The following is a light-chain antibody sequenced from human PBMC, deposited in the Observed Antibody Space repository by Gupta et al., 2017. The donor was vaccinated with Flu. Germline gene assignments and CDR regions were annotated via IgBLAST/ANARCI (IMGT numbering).Light chain of an antibody. Sequence: EIVLTQSPGTLSLSPGERATLSCRASQSVTNNYLSWYQHKPGQAPILLIYGASNRANGVPDRFSGSGPGTDFTLTISSRETEDFAVYYVLHYGSAYMFGQGTKVEI. J-gene: IGKJ1*01. V-gene: IGKV3-20*01. CDR3: LHYGSAYM. CDR1: QSVTNNY. CDR2: GAS.